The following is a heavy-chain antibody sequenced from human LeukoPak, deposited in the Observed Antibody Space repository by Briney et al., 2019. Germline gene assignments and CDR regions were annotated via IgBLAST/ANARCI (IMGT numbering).Heavy chain of an antibody. V-gene: IGHV1-46*01. J-gene: IGHJ4*02. CDR2: IKPSGGGT. CDR3: ARVPITMVRGVREYYFDY. Sequence: GASVKVSCKASGYTFTDYYMHWLRQAPGQGLEWMGIIKPSGGGTTYAQNFQGRVTMTRDMSTSTVYMELSSLRSEDTAVYYCARVPITMVRGVREYYFDYWGQGTLVTVSS. D-gene: IGHD3-10*01. CDR1: GYTFTDYY.